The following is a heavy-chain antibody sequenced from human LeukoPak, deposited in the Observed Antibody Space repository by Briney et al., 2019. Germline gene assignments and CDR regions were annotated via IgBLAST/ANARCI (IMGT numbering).Heavy chain of an antibody. J-gene: IGHJ4*02. V-gene: IGHV3-30*18. CDR2: ISYDENDK. D-gene: IGHD3-22*01. Sequence: QPGRSLRLSCAASKFTFAAYDTHWVRQAPGKGLEWVAVISYDENDKYYADSVKGRFTISRDNAKNTLYLQMNSLRSEDTAVYYCAKGPDRSGLYSLDYWGQGTLVTVSS. CDR1: KFTFAAYD. CDR3: AKGPDRSGLYSLDY.